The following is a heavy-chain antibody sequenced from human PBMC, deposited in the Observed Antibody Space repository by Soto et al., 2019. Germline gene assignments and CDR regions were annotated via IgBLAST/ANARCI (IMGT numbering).Heavy chain of an antibody. CDR2: IKSKTDGGTT. D-gene: IGHD5-18*01. J-gene: IGHJ6*02. CDR3: TTATEEVDTAMVYNYYYYGMDV. V-gene: IGHV3-15*07. CDR1: GFTFSNAW. Sequence: GGSLRLSCAASGFTFSNAWMNWVRQAPGKGLEWVGRIKSKTDGGTTDYAAPVKGRFTISRDDSKNKLYLQMNSLKTEDTAVYYCTTATEEVDTAMVYNYYYYGMDVWGQGTTVTVSS.